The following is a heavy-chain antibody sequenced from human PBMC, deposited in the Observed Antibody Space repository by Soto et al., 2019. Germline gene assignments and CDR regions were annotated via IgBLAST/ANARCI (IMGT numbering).Heavy chain of an antibody. CDR3: ARARGGNCVHYYGVDH. CDR1: GSSISSGNYY. V-gene: IGHV4-30-4*01. Sequence: PSETLSLTCTVSGSSISSGNYYWTGVGHPPGKGLEWIGYIYYSGATYYNPSLKSRRNTSIDTSTDQYFLILNLGTVADSGVYDCARARGGNCVHYYGVDHWGQGTTVTVSS. J-gene: IGHJ6*02. D-gene: IGHD1-20*01. CDR2: IYYSGAT.